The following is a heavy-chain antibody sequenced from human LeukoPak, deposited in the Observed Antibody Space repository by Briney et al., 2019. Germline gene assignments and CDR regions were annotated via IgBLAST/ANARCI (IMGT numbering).Heavy chain of an antibody. CDR3: AREREVVVRRKIKDYAFDI. CDR2: IIPIFGTA. Sequence: SVKVSCKASGGTFRSYAISWVRQAPGQGLEWMGGIIPIFGTANYAQKLQGRVTITADESTSTAYMELSSVRSEDTAVYYCAREREVVVRRKIKDYAFDIWGQGTMVTVSS. CDR1: GGTFRSYA. D-gene: IGHD3-22*01. J-gene: IGHJ3*02. V-gene: IGHV1-69*01.